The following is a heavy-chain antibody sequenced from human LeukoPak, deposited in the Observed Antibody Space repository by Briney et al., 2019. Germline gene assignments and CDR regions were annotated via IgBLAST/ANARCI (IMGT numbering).Heavy chain of an antibody. Sequence: GASVKVSCKASGGTFSSYAISWVRQAPGQGLEWMGGIIPIFGTANYAQKFQGRVTITADESTSTAYMELSSLRSEDTAVYYCARDQGRGCSGGSCYFSGWGQGTLVTVSS. CDR2: IIPIFGTA. CDR3: ARDQGRGCSGGSCYFSG. J-gene: IGHJ4*02. D-gene: IGHD2-15*01. CDR1: GGTFSSYA. V-gene: IGHV1-69*13.